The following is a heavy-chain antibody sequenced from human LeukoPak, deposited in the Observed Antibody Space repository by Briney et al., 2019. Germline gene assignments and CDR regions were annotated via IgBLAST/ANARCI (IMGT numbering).Heavy chain of an antibody. J-gene: IGHJ4*02. Sequence: GGSLRLSCAASGFSLATFGVHWVRQAPGKGLEWVAFIRSSGTTVYNGDSVGGRFTISRDISKNTVYLQMDSLRVEDTAVYYCAKDHPVFDYRGQGTLVTVSS. CDR2: IRSSGTTV. CDR1: GFSLATFG. V-gene: IGHV3-30*02. CDR3: AKDHPVFDY.